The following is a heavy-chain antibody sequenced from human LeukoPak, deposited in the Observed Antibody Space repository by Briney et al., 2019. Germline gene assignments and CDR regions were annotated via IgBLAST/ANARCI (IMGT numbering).Heavy chain of an antibody. CDR3: ARDLGPYTGSYYSYYHYMDV. D-gene: IGHD1-26*01. CDR2: ISGYNVNT. Sequence: ASVRVSCKAYGYNFATSGIGWVRQAPGQGLEWLGWISGYNVNTKSAPKLQGRVTMTTDTSTDTAYLELGSLRVDDTAIYYCARDLGPYTGSYYSYYHYMDVWGEGTSVTVSS. CDR1: GYNFATSG. J-gene: IGHJ6*03. V-gene: IGHV1-18*01.